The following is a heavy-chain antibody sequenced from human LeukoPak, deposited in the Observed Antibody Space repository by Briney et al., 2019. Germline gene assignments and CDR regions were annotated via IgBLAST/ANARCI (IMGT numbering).Heavy chain of an antibody. V-gene: IGHV3-21*01. D-gene: IGHD1-26*01. CDR3: VRETGQSGYYSDF. CDR2: ISYSSYYI. J-gene: IGHJ4*02. CDR1: GFTFSTYT. Sequence: GGSLRLSCAASGFTFSTYTMNWVRQAPGKGLEWVSSISYSSYYIYYADSVKGRFTISRDNAKNSLYLQMNSLRAEDTAVYYCVRETGQSGYYSDFWGQGALVTVSS.